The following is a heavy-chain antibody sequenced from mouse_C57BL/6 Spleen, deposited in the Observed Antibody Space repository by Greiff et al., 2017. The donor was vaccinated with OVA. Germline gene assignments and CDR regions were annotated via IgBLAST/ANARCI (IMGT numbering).Heavy chain of an antibody. V-gene: IGHV3-1*01. D-gene: IGHD4-1*01. CDR2: ISYSGST. J-gene: IGHJ3*01. CDR3: ATNWGGWFAY. CDR1: GYSITSGYD. Sequence: EVQRVESGPGMVKPSQSLSLTCTVPGYSITSGYDWHWIRHFPGNKLEWMGYISYSGSTNYNPSLKSRISITHDTSKNHFFLKLNSVTTEDTATYYCATNWGGWFAYWGQGTLVTVSA.